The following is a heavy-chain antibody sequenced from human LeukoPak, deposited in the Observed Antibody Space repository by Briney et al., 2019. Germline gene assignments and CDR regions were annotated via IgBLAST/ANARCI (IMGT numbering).Heavy chain of an antibody. CDR2: IKQNGGEN. J-gene: IGHJ4*02. V-gene: IGHV3-7*01. CDR3: ARDLGPELPFDY. D-gene: IGHD3-10*01. CDR1: GFTFSSFA. Sequence: PGGSLRLSCVASGFTFSSFAMSWVRQAPGKGLEWVANIKQNGGENYYVDSVKGRFTISRDNAKNSVYLQMNSLRAEDTAVYYCARDLGPELPFDYWGQGTLVTVSS.